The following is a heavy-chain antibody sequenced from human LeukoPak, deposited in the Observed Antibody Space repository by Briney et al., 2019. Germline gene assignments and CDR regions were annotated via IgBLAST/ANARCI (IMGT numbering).Heavy chain of an antibody. Sequence: GGSLTLSCAASGFTSSSYWMSWVRQAPGKGLEWVANIKQDGSEKYYVDSVKGRFTISRDNAKNSLYLQMNSLRAEDTAVYYCARDRGSSGWYEFDYWGQGTLVTVSS. D-gene: IGHD6-19*01. CDR3: ARDRGSSGWYEFDY. CDR2: IKQDGSEK. V-gene: IGHV3-7*01. J-gene: IGHJ4*02. CDR1: GFTSSSYW.